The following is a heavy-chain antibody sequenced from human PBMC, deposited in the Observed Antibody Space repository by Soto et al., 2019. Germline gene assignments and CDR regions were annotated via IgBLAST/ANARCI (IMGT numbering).Heavy chain of an antibody. D-gene: IGHD3-3*02. CDR1: GFTFTTYA. CDR2: NSGSGGGT. Sequence: EVQLLQSGGGLVQPGGSLRLSCAASGFTFTTYAMSWVRQAPGKGLEWVSANSGSGGGTYYADSVKGRFTISRDNSKNTVYLQMSSLRAEDTAVYYCAKPSYILGVVITGAFDYWSQGTLVTVSS. J-gene: IGHJ4*02. CDR3: AKPSYILGVVITGAFDY. V-gene: IGHV3-23*01.